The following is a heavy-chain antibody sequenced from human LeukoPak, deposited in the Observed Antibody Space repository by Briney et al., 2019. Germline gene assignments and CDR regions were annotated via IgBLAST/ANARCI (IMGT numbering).Heavy chain of an antibody. CDR2: ISGSGGST. CDR3: AKYTVAVGLTPFDY. CDR1: GFTFSSYA. J-gene: IGHJ4*02. V-gene: IGHV3-23*01. Sequence: PGGSLRLSCAASGFTFSSYAMSWVRQTPGKGLEWVSAISGSGGSTYYADSVKGRFTISRDNSKNTLYLQMNSLRAEDTAVYYCAKYTVAVGLTPFDYWGQGTLVTVSS. D-gene: IGHD6-19*01.